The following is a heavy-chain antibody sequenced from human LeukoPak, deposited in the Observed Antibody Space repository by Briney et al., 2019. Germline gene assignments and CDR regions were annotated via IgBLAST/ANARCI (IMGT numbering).Heavy chain of an antibody. V-gene: IGHV4-34*01. CDR1: GGSFSGYY. CDR2: INHSGST. D-gene: IGHD3-3*01. Sequence: ASETLSLTCAVYGGSFSGYYWSWIRQPPGKGLEWIGEINHSGSTNYNPSLKSRVTISVDTSKNQFSLKLSSVTAADTAVYYCARSRVRGTIFGVVLDDYYYYYGMDVWGQGTTVTVSS. J-gene: IGHJ6*02. CDR3: ARSRVRGTIFGVVLDDYYYYYGMDV.